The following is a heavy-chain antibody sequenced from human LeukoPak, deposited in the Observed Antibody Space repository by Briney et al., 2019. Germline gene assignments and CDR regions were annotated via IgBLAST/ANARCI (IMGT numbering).Heavy chain of an antibody. CDR3: AKYAPPSTLLTRFFDS. CDR2: IGPDGGGI. CDR1: GFSLTTYP. J-gene: IGHJ4*02. D-gene: IGHD2-21*02. V-gene: IGHV3-23*01. Sequence: PGGSLRLSCSASGFSLTTYPMAWVRQAAGKGQEWVSVIGPDGGGIQYVDSVKGRFTISRDTSKNTLYLQMNSLRAEDTAVYYCAKYAPPSTLLTRFFDSWGQGTLVTVSS.